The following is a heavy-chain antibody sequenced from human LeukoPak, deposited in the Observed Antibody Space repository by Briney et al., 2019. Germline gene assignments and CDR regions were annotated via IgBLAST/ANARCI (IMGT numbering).Heavy chain of an antibody. Sequence: GGSLRLSCAASGFTFSSYAMSWVRQAPGKGLEWVSAISGSGGSTYYADSVKGRFTISRDNSKNTLYLQMNSVRAEDTAVYYCATPTKYYYDSGGYYPLGYWGQGTLVTVSS. CDR3: ATPTKYYYDSGGYYPLGY. D-gene: IGHD3-22*01. J-gene: IGHJ4*02. V-gene: IGHV3-23*01. CDR1: GFTFSSYA. CDR2: ISGSGGST.